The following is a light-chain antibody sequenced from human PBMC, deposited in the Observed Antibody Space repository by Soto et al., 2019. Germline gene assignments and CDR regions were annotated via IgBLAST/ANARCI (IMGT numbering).Light chain of an antibody. CDR3: GTWDSSLSAVV. Sequence: QSVLTQPPSVSAAPGQMVTISRSGSSSNIGNNYVSWYQQLPGTAPKLLIYDNNKRPSGIPDRFSGSKSGTSATLGITGLQTGDEADYYCGTWDSSLSAVVFGGGTKLTVL. CDR2: DNN. J-gene: IGLJ2*01. CDR1: SSNIGNNY. V-gene: IGLV1-51*01.